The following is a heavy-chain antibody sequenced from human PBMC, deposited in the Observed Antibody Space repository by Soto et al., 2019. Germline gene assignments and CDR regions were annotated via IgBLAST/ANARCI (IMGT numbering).Heavy chain of an antibody. CDR1: GFSFDEYA. V-gene: IGHV3-9*01. J-gene: IGHJ4*02. D-gene: IGHD1-1*01. Sequence: EVQLVESGGGLVQPGRSLRLSCAASGFSFDEYAMHWVRQGPGKGLEWVSGITWNSGTIGYADSVKGRFTISRDNVKNYLYLQMNSLRADDTALYFCAKDASGRDSVWNDFDNWGQGTLVTVSS. CDR2: ITWNSGTI. CDR3: AKDASGRDSVWNDFDN.